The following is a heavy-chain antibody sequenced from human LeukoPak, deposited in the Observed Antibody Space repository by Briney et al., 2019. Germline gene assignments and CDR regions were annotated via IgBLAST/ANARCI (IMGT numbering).Heavy chain of an antibody. D-gene: IGHD3-22*01. Sequence: SETLSLTRTVSGGSISSGGYYWSWIRQHPGKGLEWIGYIYYSGSTYYNPSLKSRVTISVDTSKNQFSLKLSSVTAADTAVYYCARDVDANYYDSSGGFDPWGQGTLVTVSS. V-gene: IGHV4-31*03. CDR3: ARDVDANYYDSSGGFDP. CDR1: GGSISSGGYY. CDR2: IYYSGST. J-gene: IGHJ5*02.